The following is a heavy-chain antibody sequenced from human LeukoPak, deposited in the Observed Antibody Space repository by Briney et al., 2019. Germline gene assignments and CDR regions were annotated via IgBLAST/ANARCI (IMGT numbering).Heavy chain of an antibody. J-gene: IGHJ6*03. CDR1: GFTFSSYA. CDR3: AKTTTVTSWSYYYYYMDV. Sequence: GGSLRLSCAASGFTFSSYAMSWVRQAPGKGLEWVSLISGSGGSTYYADSVKGRFTISRDNSKNTLYLQMNSLRAEDTAVYYCAKTTTVTSWSYYYYYMDVWGRGTTVTISS. V-gene: IGHV3-23*01. CDR2: ISGSGGST. D-gene: IGHD4-17*01.